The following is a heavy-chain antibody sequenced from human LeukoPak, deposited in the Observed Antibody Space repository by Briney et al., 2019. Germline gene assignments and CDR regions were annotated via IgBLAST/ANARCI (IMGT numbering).Heavy chain of an antibody. V-gene: IGHV1-69*05. Sequence: SVKVSCKASGGTFSSYAISWVRQAPGQGLEWMGGIIPIFGTANYAQKFQGRVTITTDESTSTAYMELSSLRSGDTAVYYCARSPIVVVVAATPNAFDIWGQGTMVTVSS. D-gene: IGHD2-15*01. J-gene: IGHJ3*02. CDR1: GGTFSSYA. CDR3: ARSPIVVVVAATPNAFDI. CDR2: IIPIFGTA.